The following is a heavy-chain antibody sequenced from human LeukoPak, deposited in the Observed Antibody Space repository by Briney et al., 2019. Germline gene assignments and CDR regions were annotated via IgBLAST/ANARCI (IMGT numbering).Heavy chain of an antibody. J-gene: IGHJ4*02. Sequence: GGSLRLSCAASGFTFSSNWMHWVRQAPGKGLVWVSRIFRDDSSISYADSVRGRFTISRDNAKNTLYLQMNSLRADDTAVYYCVRSYDYWGQGTMVIVSS. CDR3: VRSYDY. V-gene: IGHV3-74*03. CDR2: IFRDDSSI. CDR1: GFTFSSNW.